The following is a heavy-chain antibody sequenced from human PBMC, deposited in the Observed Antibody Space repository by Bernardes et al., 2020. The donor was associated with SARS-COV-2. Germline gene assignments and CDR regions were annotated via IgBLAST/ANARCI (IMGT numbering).Heavy chain of an antibody. CDR2: IVVGSGNT. J-gene: IGHJ6*02. CDR3: AADAQGYYGSGSLYYYGMDV. CDR1: GFTFTSSA. D-gene: IGHD3-10*01. V-gene: IGHV1-58*01. Sequence: SVKVSCKASGFTFTSSAVQWVRQARGQRLEWIGWIVVGSGNTNYAQKFQERVTITRDMSTSTAYMELSSLRSEDTAVYYCAADAQGYYGSGSLYYYGMDVWGQGTTVTVSS.